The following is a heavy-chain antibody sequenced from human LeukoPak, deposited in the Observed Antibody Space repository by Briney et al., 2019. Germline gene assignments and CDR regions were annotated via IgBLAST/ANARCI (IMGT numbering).Heavy chain of an antibody. CDR3: ARVRIAAAGTEYFQH. CDR1: GYTFTSYG. J-gene: IGHJ1*01. D-gene: IGHD6-13*01. V-gene: IGHV1-18*01. CDR2: ISAYNGNT. Sequence: ASVKVSCKASGYTFTSYGISWVRQAPGQGLEWMGWISAYNGNTNYAQKLQGRVTMTTDTSTSTAYMELRSLRSDDTAVYYCARVRIAAAGTEYFQHWGQGTLVTVSS.